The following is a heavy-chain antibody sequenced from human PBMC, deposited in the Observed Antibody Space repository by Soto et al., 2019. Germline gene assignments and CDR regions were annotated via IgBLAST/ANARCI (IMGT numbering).Heavy chain of an antibody. J-gene: IGHJ6*03. Sequence: LSLTCVVSGGSLSDYFWSWIRQPPGMALEWIGEINHLGSINYNPSLKSRVTMSVDTSKNQFSLTLNSVTAADTATYYCARGGISHWAYFYYMDVWDRGTTVTVSS. CDR3: ARGGISHWAYFYYMDV. CDR1: GGSLSDYF. V-gene: IGHV4-34*01. CDR2: INHLGSI. D-gene: IGHD2-21*01.